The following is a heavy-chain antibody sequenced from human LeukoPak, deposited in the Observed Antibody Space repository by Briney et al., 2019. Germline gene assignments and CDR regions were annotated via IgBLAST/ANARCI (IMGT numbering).Heavy chain of an antibody. Sequence: SVKVSCKASGGTFSSNAISWVRQAPGQGLEWMGGIIPIFGTANYAQNFQGRVTITADKSTSTAYMELSSLRSEDTAVYYCVRFSSSWIDYWGQGTLVTVSS. J-gene: IGHJ4*02. D-gene: IGHD6-13*01. V-gene: IGHV1-69*06. CDR1: GGTFSSNA. CDR3: VRFSSSWIDY. CDR2: IIPIFGTA.